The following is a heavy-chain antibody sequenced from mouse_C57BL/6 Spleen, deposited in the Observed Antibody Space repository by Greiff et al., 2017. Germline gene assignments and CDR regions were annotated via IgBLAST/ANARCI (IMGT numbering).Heavy chain of an antibody. CDR3: TRWGYGSSYWYFDV. CDR2: IDPETGGT. Sequence: QVQLQQSGAVLVRPGASVTLSCKASGYTFTDYEMHWVKQTPVHGLDWIGAIDPETGGTAYNQKFKGKAILTADKSSSTAYMELRSLTSEDSAVYYWTRWGYGSSYWYFDVWGTGTTGTVSS. D-gene: IGHD1-1*01. V-gene: IGHV1-15*01. J-gene: IGHJ1*03. CDR1: GYTFTDYE.